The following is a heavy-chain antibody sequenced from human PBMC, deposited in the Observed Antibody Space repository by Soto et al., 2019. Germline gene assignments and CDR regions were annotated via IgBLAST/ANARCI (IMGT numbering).Heavy chain of an antibody. CDR3: ARGELDRTIDY. Sequence: GSLRLSCAASGFXLRSRSMNWVRQTPGKGLEWVSYISGSSTXXXXXXXXXXXXXXXXDNAXNSLYLQMNSLRHEDTAVYYCARGELDRTIDYWGQGTQVTVSS. V-gene: IGHV3-48*02. CDR1: GFXLRSRS. CDR2: ISGSSTXX. J-gene: IGHJ4*02. D-gene: IGHD1-1*01.